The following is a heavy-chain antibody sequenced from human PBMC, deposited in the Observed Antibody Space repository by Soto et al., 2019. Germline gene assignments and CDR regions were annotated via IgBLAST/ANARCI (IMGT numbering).Heavy chain of an antibody. CDR2: ISSSSSYT. Sequence: QVQLVESGGGLVKPGGSLRLSCAASGLTFSDYYMSWIRQAPGKGLEWVSYISSSSSYTNYADSVKGRFPIPRDNAKNSLYLQMNSLRAEDTAVYYCAAYSSSWYYFDYWGQGTLVTVSS. J-gene: IGHJ4*02. V-gene: IGHV3-11*06. CDR3: AAYSSSWYYFDY. CDR1: GLTFSDYY. D-gene: IGHD6-13*01.